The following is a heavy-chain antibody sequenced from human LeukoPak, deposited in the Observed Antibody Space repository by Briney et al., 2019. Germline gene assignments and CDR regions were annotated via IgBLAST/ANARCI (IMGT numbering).Heavy chain of an antibody. Sequence: SETLSLTCTVSGGSISSYYWSWIRQPPGKGLEWVGYIYYSGSTNYNPSLKSRVTISVDTSENQFSLKLSSVTAADTAVYYCARHRVRGTSYYFDYWGQGTLVTVSS. CDR2: IYYSGST. CDR1: GGSISSYY. V-gene: IGHV4-59*08. CDR3: ARHRVRGTSYYFDY. D-gene: IGHD3-10*01. J-gene: IGHJ4*02.